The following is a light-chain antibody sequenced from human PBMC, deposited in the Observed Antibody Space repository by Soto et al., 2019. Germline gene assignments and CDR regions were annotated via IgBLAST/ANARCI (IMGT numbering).Light chain of an antibody. CDR1: QTVSNW. CDR3: QQYKSFWT. Sequence: DIEMTQSPPTLSASVGDRVTITCRASQTVSNWLAWYHQKPGEAPKVLIYKASALESGVPSRFSGSGSGTEFTLTIISLQPDDFATYYCQQYKSFWTFGQGTKVELK. J-gene: IGKJ1*01. CDR2: KAS. V-gene: IGKV1-5*03.